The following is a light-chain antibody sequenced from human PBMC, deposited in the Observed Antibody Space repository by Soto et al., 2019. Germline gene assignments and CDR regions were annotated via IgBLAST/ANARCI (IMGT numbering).Light chain of an antibody. CDR1: QGIGNA. Sequence: IQMTQSPSSLSASVGDRVTITCRASQGIGNALGWFQQKPGKAPNLLIYAASSLQSGVPSRFSGSGSGTDFTLTISSLHPEDFATYYCLQDYTSPYTFGQGTKLEIK. CDR3: LQDYTSPYT. CDR2: AAS. V-gene: IGKV1-6*01. J-gene: IGKJ2*01.